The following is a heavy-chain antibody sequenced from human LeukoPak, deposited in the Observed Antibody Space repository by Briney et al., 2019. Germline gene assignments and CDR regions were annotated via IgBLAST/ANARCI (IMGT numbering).Heavy chain of an antibody. CDR2: IYTSGST. CDR1: GGSISSYY. D-gene: IGHD6-13*01. CDR3: ARLGQQLVPKVYYYYMDV. Sequence: SETLSLTCTVSGGSISSYYWSWIRQPPGKGLEWIGYIYTSGSTNYNPSLKSRVTISVDTSKNQFSLKLSSVTAADTAVYDCARLGQQLVPKVYYYYMDVWGKGTTVTVSS. V-gene: IGHV4-4*09. J-gene: IGHJ6*03.